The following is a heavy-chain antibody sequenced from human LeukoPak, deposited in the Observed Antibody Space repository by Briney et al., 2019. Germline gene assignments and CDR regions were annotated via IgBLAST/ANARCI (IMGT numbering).Heavy chain of an antibody. Sequence: SETLSLTCTVSGGSISSSSYYWGWIRQPPGKGLEWIGSIYYSGSTYYNQSPKSRVTISVDTSKNQFSLKLSSVTAADTAVHYCAGNVLLDPGRFDPWGQGTLVTVSS. CDR2: IYYSGST. CDR3: AGNVLLDPGRFDP. D-gene: IGHD3-10*01. CDR1: GGSISSSSYY. J-gene: IGHJ5*02. V-gene: IGHV4-39*01.